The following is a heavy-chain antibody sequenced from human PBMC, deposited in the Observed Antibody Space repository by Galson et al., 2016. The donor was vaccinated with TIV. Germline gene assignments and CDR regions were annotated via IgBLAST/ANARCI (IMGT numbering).Heavy chain of an antibody. D-gene: IGHD1-7*01. J-gene: IGHJ4*02. CDR2: ISHDGNNN. Sequence: SLRLSCAASGFTFSRYTFHWVRQTPGKGLEWVAMISHDGNNNDFADSVEGRFPISRDSSKNTVFLQMNSLGLEETAVYYCTRDGRGNWKYVDYFDYWGPGTPVTVSS. CDR1: GFTFSRYT. V-gene: IGHV3-30-3*01. CDR3: TRDGRGNWKYVDYFDY.